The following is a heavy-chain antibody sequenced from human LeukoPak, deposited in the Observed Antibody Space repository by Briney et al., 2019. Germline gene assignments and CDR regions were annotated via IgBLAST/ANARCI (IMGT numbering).Heavy chain of an antibody. D-gene: IGHD5-12*01. CDR1: GFTFDDYA. CDR2: ISASGGST. J-gene: IGHJ4*02. CDR3: AKGRGYRGYDFFDY. Sequence: GGSLRLSCAASGFTFDDYAMRWVRQAPGKGLEWVSAISASGGSTSYADSVKGRFTISRDNSKTTLYLQMNSLRAEDTALYYCAKGRGYRGYDFFDYWGGGALVTVSS. V-gene: IGHV3-23*01.